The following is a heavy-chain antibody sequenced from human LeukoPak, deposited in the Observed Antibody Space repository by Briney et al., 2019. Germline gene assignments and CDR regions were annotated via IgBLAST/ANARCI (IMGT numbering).Heavy chain of an antibody. J-gene: IGHJ4*02. CDR2: INPNSGGT. CDR1: GYTFTGYY. V-gene: IGHV1-2*02. Sequence: ASVKVSCKASGYTFTGYYMHWVRQAPGQGFEWMGWINPNSGGTNYAQKFQGRVTMTRDTSISTAYMELSRLRSDDTAVYYCARVTVGAVASRQFDYWGQGTLVTVSS. D-gene: IGHD6-19*01. CDR3: ARVTVGAVASRQFDY.